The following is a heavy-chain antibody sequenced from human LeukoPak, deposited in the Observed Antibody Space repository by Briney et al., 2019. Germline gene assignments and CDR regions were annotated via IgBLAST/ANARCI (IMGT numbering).Heavy chain of an antibody. D-gene: IGHD6-19*01. CDR3: ARHFVYSSGFFDY. CDR1: GGSISSSSYY. J-gene: IGHJ4*02. CDR2: IYYSGST. V-gene: IGHV4-39*01. Sequence: SETLSLTCTVSGGSISSSSYYWGWIRQPPGKGLEWIGSIYYSGSTYYNPSFKSRVTISVDTSKNQFSLKLSSVTAADTAVYYCARHFVYSSGFFDYWGQGTLVTVSS.